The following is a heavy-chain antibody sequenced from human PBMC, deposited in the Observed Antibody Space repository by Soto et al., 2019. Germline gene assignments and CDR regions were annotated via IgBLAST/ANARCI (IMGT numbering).Heavy chain of an antibody. CDR1: GGSISNYY. V-gene: IGHV4-59*08. J-gene: IGHJ4*02. CDR3: ARHRYSYGVYYFDY. Sequence: QVQLQESGPGLVNPSETLSLTCIVSGGSISNYYWSWIRQPPGKGLEWIGYIYYSGSTNYNPSLTSRVTISVDTSKNQFSLKLSSVTAADTAVYYCARHRYSYGVYYFDYWGQGTLVTVSS. D-gene: IGHD5-18*01. CDR2: IYYSGST.